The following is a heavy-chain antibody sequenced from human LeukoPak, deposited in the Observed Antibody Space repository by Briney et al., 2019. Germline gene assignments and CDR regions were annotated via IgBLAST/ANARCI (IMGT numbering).Heavy chain of an antibody. J-gene: IGHJ4*02. Sequence: GGSLRLSCAASGFTFSSYGMHWVRQAPGKGLEWVAFIRCDGSNKYYADSVKGRFTISRVNSKNTLYLQMNSLRGEDTAVYSCARGSGYLETFDYWGQGTLVTVSS. V-gene: IGHV3-30*02. CDR3: ARGSGYLETFDY. CDR1: GFTFSSYG. CDR2: IRCDGSNK. D-gene: IGHD3-22*01.